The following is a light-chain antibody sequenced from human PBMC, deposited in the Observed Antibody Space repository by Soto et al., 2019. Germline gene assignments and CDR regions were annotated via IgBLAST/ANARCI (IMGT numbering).Light chain of an antibody. J-gene: IGLJ1*01. CDR2: SNN. CDR3: AAWDDSLSGYV. V-gene: IGLV1-44*01. CDR1: SSNIGGNA. Sequence: QSVLTQPPSASGTPGQRVTISCSGSSSNIGGNAVNWYQQLPGTTPKLLIYSNNQRPSGVPDRFSGSKSGTSASLAISGLQSEDEADYYCAAWDDSLSGYVFGTGTKVT.